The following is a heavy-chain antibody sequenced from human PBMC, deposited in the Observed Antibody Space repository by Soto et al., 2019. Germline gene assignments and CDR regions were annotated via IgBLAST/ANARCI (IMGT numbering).Heavy chain of an antibody. CDR1: GFTFSSYA. CDR3: AKVRIGITIFGVVTPDY. Sequence: GGSLRLSCAASGFTFSSYAMSWVRQAPGKGLEWVSAISGSGGSTYYADSVKGRFTISRDNSKNTLYLQMNSLRAEDTAVYYCAKVRIGITIFGVVTPDYWGQGTLVTVSS. CDR2: ISGSGGST. J-gene: IGHJ4*02. D-gene: IGHD3-3*01. V-gene: IGHV3-23*01.